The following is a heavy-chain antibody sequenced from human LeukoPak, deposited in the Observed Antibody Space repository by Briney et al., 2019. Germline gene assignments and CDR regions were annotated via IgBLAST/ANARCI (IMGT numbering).Heavy chain of an antibody. V-gene: IGHV1-2*02. J-gene: IGHJ6*02. CDR1: GYTFTGYY. D-gene: IGHD1/OR15-1a*01. CDR3: ANLMGTAYYYDMDV. Sequence: GASVKVSCKASGYTFTGYYMHWVRQAPGHGLEWMGWINPNSGGTNYAQKFQGRVTMTRDTSISTVYMEVNGLRSDDTGVYYCANLMGTAYYYDMDVWGHGTTVTVSS. CDR2: INPNSGGT.